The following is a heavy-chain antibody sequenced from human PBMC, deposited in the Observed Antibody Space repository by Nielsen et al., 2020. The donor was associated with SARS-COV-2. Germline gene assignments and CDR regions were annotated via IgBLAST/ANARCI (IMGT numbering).Heavy chain of an antibody. J-gene: IGHJ5*02. Sequence: SVKVSCKASGGTFSSYAISWVRQAPGQGLEWMGRIIPILGIANYAQKFQGRVTITADKSTSTAYMELSSLRSEDTAVYYCASLWFGEFNWFGPWGQGTLVTVSS. CDR2: IIPILGIA. CDR3: ASLWFGEFNWFGP. D-gene: IGHD3-10*01. V-gene: IGHV1-69*04. CDR1: GGTFSSYA.